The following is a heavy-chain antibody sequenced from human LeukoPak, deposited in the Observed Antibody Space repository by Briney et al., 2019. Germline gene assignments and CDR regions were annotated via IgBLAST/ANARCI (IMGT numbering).Heavy chain of an antibody. Sequence: GRSLRLSCAASGFTVSSNYMSWVRQAPGKGLDWVSVIYSGGSTSYAVSVKGRFTISRDNSKNTLYLQMNSLRAEDTAVYYCARDTRTSYCSSTSCSSYYYYYYMDVWGKGTTVTVSS. CDR2: IYSGGST. D-gene: IGHD2-2*01. J-gene: IGHJ6*03. V-gene: IGHV3-53*01. CDR1: GFTVSSNY. CDR3: ARDTRTSYCSSTSCSSYYYYYYMDV.